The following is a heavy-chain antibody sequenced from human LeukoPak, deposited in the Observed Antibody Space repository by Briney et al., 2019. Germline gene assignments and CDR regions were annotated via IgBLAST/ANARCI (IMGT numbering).Heavy chain of an antibody. D-gene: IGHD3-22*01. CDR3: ARDVKEYYDSSGYYSLFDP. V-gene: IGHV4-39*07. CDR1: GGSISSSSYY. CDR2: IYYSGST. Sequence: SETLSLTCTVSGGSISSSSYYWGWIRQPPGKGLEWIGSIYYSGSTCYNPSLKSRVTISVDTSKNQFSLKLSSVTAADTAVYYCARDVKEYYDSSGYYSLFDPWGQGTLVTVSS. J-gene: IGHJ5*02.